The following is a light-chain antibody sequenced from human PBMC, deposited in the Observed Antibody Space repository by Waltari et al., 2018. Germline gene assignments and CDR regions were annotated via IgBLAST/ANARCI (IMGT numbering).Light chain of an antibody. V-gene: IGKV1-39*01. CDR1: QSIRNY. CDR2: AAS. CDR3: EQSYNIPT. Sequence: DIQMTQSPSSLSASVGDRVTIASRTSQSIRNYLNWYQQKPGKAPKLLIYAASTLQSGVPSRFSGSGSGTDFTLTISSLQPEDFATYYCEQSYNIPTFGGGTKVEIK. J-gene: IGKJ4*01.